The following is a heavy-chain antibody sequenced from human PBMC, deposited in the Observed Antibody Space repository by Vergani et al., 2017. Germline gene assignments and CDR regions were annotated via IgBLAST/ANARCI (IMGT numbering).Heavy chain of an antibody. V-gene: IGHV3-13*01. CDR1: GFTFSSYD. D-gene: IGHD2-15*01. CDR2: IGTAGDT. CDR3: ARGGYCSGGSCYSWVLGAFDI. Sequence: EVQLVESGGGLVQPGGSLRLSCAASGFTFSSYDMHWVRQATGKGLEWVSAIGTAGDTYYPGSVKGRFTIYRENAKNSLYLQMNSLRAGDTAVYYCARGGYCSGGSCYSWVLGAFDIWGQGTMVTVSS. J-gene: IGHJ3*02.